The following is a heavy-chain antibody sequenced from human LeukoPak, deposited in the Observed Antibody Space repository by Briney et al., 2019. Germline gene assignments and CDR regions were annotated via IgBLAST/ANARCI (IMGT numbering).Heavy chain of an antibody. D-gene: IGHD3-22*01. CDR1: GYSFNSYW. Sequence: KISCKGSGYSFNSYWIGWVRQMPGKRLEWMGIIYPGDSNIRYSPSFQGQVTISADKSISTAYLQWNSLKASDTAMYYCARRAYYESSGSYDCWGQGTLVTVSS. CDR2: IYPGDSNI. V-gene: IGHV5-51*01. CDR3: ARRAYYESSGSYDC. J-gene: IGHJ4*02.